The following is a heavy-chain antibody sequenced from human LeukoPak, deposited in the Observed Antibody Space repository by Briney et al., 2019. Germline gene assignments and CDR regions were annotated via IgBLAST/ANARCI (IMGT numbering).Heavy chain of an antibody. Sequence: GGSLRLSCAASGFTFSSYWMSWVRQAPGKGLEWVANIKQDGSEKYYVDSVKGRFTISRDNAKNSLYLQMNSLRAEDTAVYYCATVHCSGGSCYAGSYYGMDVWGQGTTVTVSS. J-gene: IGHJ6*02. CDR1: GFTFSSYW. CDR2: IKQDGSEK. CDR3: ATVHCSGGSCYAGSYYGMDV. D-gene: IGHD2-15*01. V-gene: IGHV3-7*02.